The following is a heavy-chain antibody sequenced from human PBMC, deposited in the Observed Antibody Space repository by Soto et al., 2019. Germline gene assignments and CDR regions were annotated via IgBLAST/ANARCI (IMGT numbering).Heavy chain of an antibody. CDR3: AKDMGAYDSSGYYSH. J-gene: IGHJ4*02. Sequence: PGGSLRLSCAASGFTFDDYAMHWVRQAPGKGLEWVSGISWNSGSIGYADSVKGRFTISRDNAKNSLYLQMNSLRAEDTALYYCAKDMGAYDSSGYYSHWGQGTLVTVSS. CDR1: GFTFDDYA. CDR2: ISWNSGSI. D-gene: IGHD3-22*01. V-gene: IGHV3-9*01.